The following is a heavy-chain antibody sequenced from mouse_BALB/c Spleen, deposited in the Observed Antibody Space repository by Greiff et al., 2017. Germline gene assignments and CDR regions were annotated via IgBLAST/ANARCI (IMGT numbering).Heavy chain of an antibody. Sequence: EVKLMESGGGLVKPGGSLKLSCAASGFTFSSYAMSWVRQSPEKRLEWVAEISSGGSYTYYPDTVTGRFTISRDNAKNTLYLEMSSLRSEDTAMYYCASVYYGNYGDWGQGTLVTVSA. V-gene: IGHV5-9-4*01. CDR1: GFTFSSYA. J-gene: IGHJ3*01. CDR3: ASVYYGNYGD. CDR2: ISSGGSYT. D-gene: IGHD2-1*01.